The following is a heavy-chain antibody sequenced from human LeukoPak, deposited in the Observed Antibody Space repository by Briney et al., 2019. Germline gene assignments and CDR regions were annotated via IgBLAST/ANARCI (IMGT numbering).Heavy chain of an antibody. D-gene: IGHD2-2*01. CDR1: GVSISSGGYY. Sequence: SSETLSLTCTVSGVSISSGGYYWSWIRQHPGKGLEWIGYIYYSGSTYYNPSLKSRVTISVDTSKNQFSLKLSSVTAADTAVYYCASVSTSSAVGMDVWGKGTTVTVSS. CDR2: IYYSGST. J-gene: IGHJ6*04. CDR3: ASVSTSSAVGMDV. V-gene: IGHV4-31*03.